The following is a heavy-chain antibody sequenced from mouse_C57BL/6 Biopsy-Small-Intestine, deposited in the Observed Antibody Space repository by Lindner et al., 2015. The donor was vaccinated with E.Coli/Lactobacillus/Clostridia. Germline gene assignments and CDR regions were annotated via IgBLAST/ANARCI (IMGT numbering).Heavy chain of an antibody. CDR3: ARSGGYYDFDY. CDR2: INPYNGDT. D-gene: IGHD2-4*01. Sequence: VQLQESGPELVKPGASVKISCKASGYSFTGYFMNWVMQSHGKSLEWIGRINPYNGDTFYNQKFKGKATLTVDKSSSTAHMELRSLTSEDSAVYFCARSGGYYDFDYWGQGTTLTVSS. V-gene: IGHV1-20*01. CDR1: GYSFTGYF. J-gene: IGHJ2*01.